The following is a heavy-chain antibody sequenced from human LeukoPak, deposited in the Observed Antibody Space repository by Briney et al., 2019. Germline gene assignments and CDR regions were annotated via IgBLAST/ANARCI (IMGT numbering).Heavy chain of an antibody. D-gene: IGHD6-25*01. Sequence: SETLSLTCTVSGGSISDSNYYWVWIRQPPGRGLEWIGNIYYRGNTFYSPSLKSRVTVSVDTSKNQFSLKLNSVTAADTAIYYCARQSTITAAKIDPWGQGSLVTVSS. CDR2: IYYRGNT. CDR3: ARQSTITAAKIDP. V-gene: IGHV4-39*01. J-gene: IGHJ5*02. CDR1: GGSISDSNYY.